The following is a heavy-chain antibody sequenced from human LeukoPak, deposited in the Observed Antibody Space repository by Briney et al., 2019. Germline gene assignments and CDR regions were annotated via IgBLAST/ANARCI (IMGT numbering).Heavy chain of an antibody. J-gene: IGHJ4*02. V-gene: IGHV4-4*02. Sequence: SETLSLTCAVSGNSISSHNWWTWVRQPPGKGLEWIGSIYYSGSTYYNPSLKSRVTISVDTSKNQFSLKLSSVTAADTAVYYCARAPRDCSSTSCLAFDYWGQGTLVTVSS. CDR3: ARAPRDCSSTSCLAFDY. CDR2: IYYSGST. CDR1: GNSISSHNW. D-gene: IGHD2-2*01.